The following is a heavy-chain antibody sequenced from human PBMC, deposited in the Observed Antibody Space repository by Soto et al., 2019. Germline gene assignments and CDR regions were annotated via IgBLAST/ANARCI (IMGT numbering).Heavy chain of an antibody. D-gene: IGHD5-12*01. CDR2: IYSGGST. Sequence: GCLRLSCAAAGFTVSSNYMSWVRQAPGKGLEGVSVIYSGGSTYYADSVKGRFTISRDNSKNTLYLQMNSLRAEDTAVYYCARYDIVATTFDYWGQGTLVTVSS. J-gene: IGHJ4*02. CDR1: GFTVSSNY. CDR3: ARYDIVATTFDY. V-gene: IGHV3-53*01.